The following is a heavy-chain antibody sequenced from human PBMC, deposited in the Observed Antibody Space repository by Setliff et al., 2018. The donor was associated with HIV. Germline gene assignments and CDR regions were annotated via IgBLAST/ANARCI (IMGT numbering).Heavy chain of an antibody. CDR3: AKVGWGYDYVGAYYFDY. J-gene: IGHJ4*02. CDR1: GFIFSGYT. V-gene: IGHV3-48*01. CDR2: ISSSSSTI. Sequence: GGSLRLSCAASGFIFSGYTMVWVRQAPGKGLEWVSYISSSSSTIYYAGSVKGRFTISRDNSKNSLYLQMNSLTTEDTCLYYCAKVGWGYDYVGAYYFDYWGQGTPVTVSS. D-gene: IGHD5-12*01.